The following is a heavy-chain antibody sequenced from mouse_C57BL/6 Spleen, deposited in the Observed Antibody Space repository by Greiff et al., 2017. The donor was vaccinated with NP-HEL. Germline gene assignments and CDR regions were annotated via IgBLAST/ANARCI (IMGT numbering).Heavy chain of an antibody. CDR3: ASSFYYDYLYAMDY. CDR1: GYTFTSYW. J-gene: IGHJ4*01. V-gene: IGHV1-64*01. Sequence: QVQLQQPGAELVKPGASVKLSCKASGYTFTSYWMHWVKQRPGQGLEWIGMIHPNSGSTNYNEKFKSKATLTVDKSSSTAYMQLSSLTSEDSAVYYCASSFYYDYLYAMDYWGQGTSVTVSS. D-gene: IGHD2-4*01. CDR2: IHPNSGST.